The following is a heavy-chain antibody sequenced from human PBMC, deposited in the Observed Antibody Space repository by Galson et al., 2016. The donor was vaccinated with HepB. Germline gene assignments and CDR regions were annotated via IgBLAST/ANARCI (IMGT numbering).Heavy chain of an antibody. CDR3: ARGGGYYYFDY. V-gene: IGHV3-74*01. CDR2: INSDESNT. Sequence: LRLSCAASGFAFSSYWMHWVRQAPGKGLVWVSRINSDESNTNYADSVKGRFTISRDNAKNTLYLQMNSLRAEDTAVYYCARGGGYYYFDYWGQGNLVTVSS. J-gene: IGHJ4*02. D-gene: IGHD2-21*01. CDR1: GFAFSSYW.